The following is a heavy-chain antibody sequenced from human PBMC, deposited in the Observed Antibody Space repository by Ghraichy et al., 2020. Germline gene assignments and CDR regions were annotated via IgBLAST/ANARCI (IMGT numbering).Heavy chain of an antibody. Sequence: ASVKVSCKASGYTFTTYYMHWVRQAPGQGLEWMGIVNPSGGSTNYAQKFQGRVTMTRDTSTSTVYMELSSLRSEDTAVYYCASGTFHYESRTYYFDYWGQGSLVNVSS. V-gene: IGHV1-46*01. J-gene: IGHJ4*02. CDR2: VNPSGGST. CDR3: ASGTFHYESRTYYFDY. D-gene: IGHD3-22*01. CDR1: GYTFTTYY.